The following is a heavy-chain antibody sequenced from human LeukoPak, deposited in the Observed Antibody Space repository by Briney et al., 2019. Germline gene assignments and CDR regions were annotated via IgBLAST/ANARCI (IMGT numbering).Heavy chain of an antibody. Sequence: GGSLRLSCAASGFTFSSYWMHWVRQAPGKGPVWVSSMNSDESTTTYADSVKGRFTISRDNANNTLYLQMNSLRVEDTAVYYCARRSKYSSSWYVDYWGQGTLVTVSS. V-gene: IGHV3-74*01. CDR2: MNSDESTT. CDR1: GFTFSSYW. J-gene: IGHJ4*02. CDR3: ARRSKYSSSWYVDY. D-gene: IGHD6-13*01.